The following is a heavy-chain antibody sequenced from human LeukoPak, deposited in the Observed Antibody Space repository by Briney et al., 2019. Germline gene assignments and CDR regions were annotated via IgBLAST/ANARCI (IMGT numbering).Heavy chain of an antibody. Sequence: SETLSLTCSVSSYSINSNYYWGWIRQSPGKGLEWIGSIYHTGSTYYNPSLKSRVTISLDASNKQFSLRLSSVTAADTAVYYCVRDGGVTYYYFYYYMDVWGKGTTVTVSS. CDR3: VRDGGVTYYYFYYYMDV. V-gene: IGHV4-38-2*02. J-gene: IGHJ6*03. CDR2: IYHTGST. D-gene: IGHD3-16*01. CDR1: SYSINSNYY.